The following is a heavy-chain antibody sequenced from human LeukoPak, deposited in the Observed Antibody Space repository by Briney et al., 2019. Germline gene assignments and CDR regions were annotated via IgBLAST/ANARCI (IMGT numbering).Heavy chain of an antibody. V-gene: IGHV4-30-2*01. J-gene: IGHJ5*02. CDR1: GPAMNVSGYS. CDR2: IHSTGST. D-gene: IGHD2-21*01. Sequence: NPTQSQSLNSTVAGPAMNVSGYSWSWIRQTKGKGLEWIGSIHSTGSTSYNPSLKSRLTISIDRSKDQFSLRLNSVTAADTAMYYCARFDRCGEEWFDPWGQGTLVTVSS. CDR3: ARFDRCGEEWFDP.